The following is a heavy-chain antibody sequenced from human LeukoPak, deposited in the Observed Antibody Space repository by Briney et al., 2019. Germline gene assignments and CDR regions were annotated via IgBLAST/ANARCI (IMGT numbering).Heavy chain of an antibody. V-gene: IGHV4-30-4*01. D-gene: IGHD5-24*01. CDR3: AGDGYNSGYFDY. CDR2: IYYSRST. CDR1: GASISSGGYY. Sequence: SETLSLTCTVSGASISSGGYYWNWIRQPPGRGLEWIGYIYYSRSTSYSPSLKSRLTIPVDTSENQFSLKLSSVTAADTAVYYCAGDGYNSGYFDYWGQGTLVTVSS. J-gene: IGHJ4*02.